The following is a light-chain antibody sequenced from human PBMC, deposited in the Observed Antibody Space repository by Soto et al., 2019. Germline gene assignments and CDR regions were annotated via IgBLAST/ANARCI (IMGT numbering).Light chain of an antibody. V-gene: IGKV3-15*01. CDR3: QQRASWVT. CDR2: GTS. J-gene: IGKJ5*01. Sequence: EIVMTQSPVTLSVSPGERATLSCRASENIKSNLAWYQQKPGQAPRLLIFGTSTRATGTPARISGSGSGTLFTLTISSLEPEDFAVYYCQQRASWVTFGQGTRLEIK. CDR1: ENIKSN.